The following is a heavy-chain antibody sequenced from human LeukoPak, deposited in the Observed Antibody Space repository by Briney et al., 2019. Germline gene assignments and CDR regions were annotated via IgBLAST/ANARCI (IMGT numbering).Heavy chain of an antibody. CDR1: GGTFSSYA. V-gene: IGHV1-69*05. CDR2: IIPIFGTA. D-gene: IGHD6-19*01. J-gene: IGHJ4*02. CDR3: ARNGYSSGWYSCFDY. Sequence: SVKVSCKASGGTFSSYAISWVRQAPGQGLEWMGRIIPIFGTANYAQKFQGRVTITTDESTSTAYMELSGLRSEDTAVYYCARNGYSSGWYSCFDYWGQGTLVTVSS.